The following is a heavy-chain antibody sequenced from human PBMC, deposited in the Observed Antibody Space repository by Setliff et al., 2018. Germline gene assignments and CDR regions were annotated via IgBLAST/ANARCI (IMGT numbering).Heavy chain of an antibody. V-gene: IGHV3-11*01. D-gene: IGHD6-19*01. CDR1: GFTFSDYY. CDR3: ATKAVAGT. Sequence: GGSLRLSCATSGFTFSDYYMSWIRQTPGKGLEWVAYISSSGSLIYYPDSVKGRFTISRDNAKKSVDLQMNGLRAEDTAVYYCATKAVAGTGGQGTLVTVSS. J-gene: IGHJ4*02. CDR2: ISSSGSLI.